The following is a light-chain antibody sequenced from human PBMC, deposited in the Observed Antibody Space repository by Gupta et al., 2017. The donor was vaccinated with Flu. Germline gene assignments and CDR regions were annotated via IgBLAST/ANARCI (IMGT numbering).Light chain of an antibody. CDR1: QSVSSN. CDR2: GAS. CDR3: QQYNIWRGT. Sequence: PATLSVSPGERATLSCRASQSVSSNLAWYQQKPGQAPRLLIYGASTRATGIPARFSGSGSGTEFTLTISSLQSEDFAVYFCQQYNIWRGTFGQGTKLEIK. J-gene: IGKJ2*01. V-gene: IGKV3-15*01.